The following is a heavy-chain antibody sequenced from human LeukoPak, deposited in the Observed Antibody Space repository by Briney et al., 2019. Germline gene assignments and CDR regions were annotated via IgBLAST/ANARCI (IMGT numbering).Heavy chain of an antibody. V-gene: IGHV4-39*01. CDR1: GDSISSGDYY. J-gene: IGHJ6*03. CDR3: ARQSKWFGELLFYYMDV. CDR2: INHSGST. Sequence: SQTLSLTCTVSGDSISSGDYYWGWIRQPPGKGLEWIGEINHSGSTNYNPSLKSRVTISVDTSKNQFSLKLSSVTAADTAVYYCARQSKWFGELLFYYMDVWGKGTTVTVSS. D-gene: IGHD3-10*01.